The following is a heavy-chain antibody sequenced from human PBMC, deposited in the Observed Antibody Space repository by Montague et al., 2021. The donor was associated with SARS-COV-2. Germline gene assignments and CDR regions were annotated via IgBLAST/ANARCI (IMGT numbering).Heavy chain of an antibody. D-gene: IGHD1-26*01. Sequence: PALVKPTQTLTLTCTFSGFSLSTGGMCVSWIRQPPGKALEWLARSDWDDDKYYSTSLKTRLTISKDTSKNQVVLTMTNMDPVDTATYYCARMSAGATIAFDYWGQGTLVTVSS. CDR2: SDWDDDK. CDR1: GFSLSTGGMC. J-gene: IGHJ4*02. V-gene: IGHV2-70*11. CDR3: ARMSAGATIAFDY.